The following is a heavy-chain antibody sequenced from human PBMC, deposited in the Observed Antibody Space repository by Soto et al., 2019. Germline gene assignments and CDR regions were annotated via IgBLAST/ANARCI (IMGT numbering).Heavy chain of an antibody. J-gene: IGHJ6*02. V-gene: IGHV1-18*04. Sequence: QEQLVQSGGEVKKPGASVRVSCKASGYTFTKYGITWVRQAPGQGLEWMGWIGVYNGKTNYARRRKGRGIMTTDTSASTAYMELRSLRSDDTAVYYCSRARYCTSPSCYNHYYYGMDIWGQGTTVSVSS. CDR2: IGVYNGKT. CDR1: GYTFTKYG. D-gene: IGHD2-2*02. CDR3: SRARYCTSPSCYNHYYYGMDI.